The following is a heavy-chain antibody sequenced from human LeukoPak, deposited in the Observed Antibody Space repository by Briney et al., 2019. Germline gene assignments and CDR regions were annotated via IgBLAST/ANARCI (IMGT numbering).Heavy chain of an antibody. D-gene: IGHD5-12*01. J-gene: IGHJ4*02. CDR3: ARRGIWIQWNFEY. CDR1: GGAFNDYC. CDR2: INQGGST. Sequence: SETLSLTCAVEGGAFNDYCWSWVRQSPEKGLEWIAEINQGGSTIYNPSLKNRVTMPIDTTRKHISLQLASLTAADTAVYFCARRGIWIQWNFEYWGQGVLVTVSS. V-gene: IGHV4-34*01.